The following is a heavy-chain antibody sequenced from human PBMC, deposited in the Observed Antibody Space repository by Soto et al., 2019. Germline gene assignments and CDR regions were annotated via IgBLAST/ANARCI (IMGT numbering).Heavy chain of an antibody. V-gene: IGHV4-30-2*01. CDR1: GGSISSGGYS. CDR3: AAGGGLPRYY. J-gene: IGHJ4*02. D-gene: IGHD5-12*01. Sequence: QLQLQESGSGLVKPSQTLSLTCAVSGGSISSGGYSWSWIRQPPGKGLEGIGYIYHSGSTYYNPSLKSRFTISVDRSKNQVSVTVSAVTDADTAVYYCAAGGGLPRYYWGQGTMVTVSS. CDR2: IYHSGST.